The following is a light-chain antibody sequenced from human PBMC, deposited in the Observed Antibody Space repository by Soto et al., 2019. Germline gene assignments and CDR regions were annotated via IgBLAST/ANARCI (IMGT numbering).Light chain of an antibody. CDR2: ANS. V-gene: IGLV1-40*01. J-gene: IGLJ1*01. Sequence: HSVLTQPPSVSGAPGQRVTISCSGSSSNLGAGYDVQWYRQFPGTAPKLLIYANSVRPSGVPDRFSGSKSGTSASLAITGLQAEDEADYYCQSYDSSLIVSKVFGTGTKLTVL. CDR3: QSYDSSLIVSKV. CDR1: SSNLGAGYD.